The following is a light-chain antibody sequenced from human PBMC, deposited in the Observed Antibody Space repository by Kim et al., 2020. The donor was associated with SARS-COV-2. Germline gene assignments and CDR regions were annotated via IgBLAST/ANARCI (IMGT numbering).Light chain of an antibody. CDR3: AAWDDRLSGHV. J-gene: IGLJ3*02. V-gene: IGLV1-47*01. Sequence: GQRVIISCSGSSSNIENNFVSWYQQLPGTAPKVLIYGSNERPSGVPDRFSGSKSGTSASLAISGLRSEDEADYYCAAWDDRLSGHVFGRGTKLTVL. CDR1: SSNIENNF. CDR2: GSN.